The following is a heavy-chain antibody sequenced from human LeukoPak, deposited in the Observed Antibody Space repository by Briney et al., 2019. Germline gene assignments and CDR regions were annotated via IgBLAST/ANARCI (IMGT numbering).Heavy chain of an antibody. CDR1: GFTFSSYA. J-gene: IGHJ4*02. D-gene: IGHD2-2*01. V-gene: IGHV3-23*01. CDR3: AKAPDYRYCSSTSYHDY. CDR2: ISGSGGST. Sequence: GGSLRLSCAASGFTFSSYAMSWVRQAPGKGLEWVSAISGSGGSTYYADSVKGRFTISRDNSKNTLYLQMNSLRAEDTAVYYCAKAPDYRYCSSTSYHDYWGQGTLVTVSS.